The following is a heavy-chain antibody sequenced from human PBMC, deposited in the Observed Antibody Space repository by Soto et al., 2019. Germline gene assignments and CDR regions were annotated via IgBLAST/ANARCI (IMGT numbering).Heavy chain of an antibody. V-gene: IGHV3-9*01. J-gene: IGHJ6*02. CDR2: ISWNSGSI. Sequence: SLRLSCAASGFTFDDYAMHWVRQAPGKGLEWVSGISWNSGSIGYADSVKGRFTISRDNAKNSLYLQMNSLRAEDTALYYCAKDIGYYGSGSYPNPNYYYGMDVWGQGTTVTVSS. CDR3: AKDIGYYGSGSYPNPNYYYGMDV. D-gene: IGHD3-10*01. CDR1: GFTFDDYA.